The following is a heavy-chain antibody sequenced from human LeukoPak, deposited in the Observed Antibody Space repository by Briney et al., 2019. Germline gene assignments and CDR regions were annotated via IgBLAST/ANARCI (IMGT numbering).Heavy chain of an antibody. V-gene: IGHV3-66*01. D-gene: IGHD3-10*01. CDR1: GFTVSGTY. Sequence: GGSLRPSCAASGFTVSGTYMSWVRQAPGKGLEWVSVIYTGGSTYYADSVKGRFTISRDDSKNALYLQMNSLRAEDTAVYYCARDSRSSHYFDYWGQGTLVTVS. CDR3: ARDSRSSHYFDY. J-gene: IGHJ4*02. CDR2: IYTGGST.